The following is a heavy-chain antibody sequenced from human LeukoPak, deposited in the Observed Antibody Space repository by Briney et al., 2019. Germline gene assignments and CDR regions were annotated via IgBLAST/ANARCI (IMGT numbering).Heavy chain of an antibody. J-gene: IGHJ6*03. D-gene: IGHD2-2*02. CDR2: IYTSGST. Sequence: SETLSLTCTVSGGSISSYYWSWIRRPAGKGLEWIGRIYTSGSTNYNPSLKSRVTMSVDTSKNQFSLKLSSVTAADTAVYYCARDIVVVPAAIGYYYYYMDVWGKGTTVTVSS. CDR1: GGSISSYY. V-gene: IGHV4-4*07. CDR3: ARDIVVVPAAIGYYYYYMDV.